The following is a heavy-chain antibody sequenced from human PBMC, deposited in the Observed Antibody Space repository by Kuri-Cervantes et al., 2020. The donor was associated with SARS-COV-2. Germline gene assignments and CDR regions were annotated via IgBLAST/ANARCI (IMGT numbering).Heavy chain of an antibody. CDR3: ARSEGYCSSTSCPLPGDY. D-gene: IGHD2-2*01. Sequence: SVKVSCKASGGTFSSYAISWVRQAPGQGLEWMGRIIPILGIANYAQKFQGRVTITADKSTSTAYMELSSLRSEDTAVYYCARSEGYCSSTSCPLPGDYWGQGTRVTVSS. CDR2: IIPILGIA. J-gene: IGHJ4*02. V-gene: IGHV1-69*04. CDR1: GGTFSSYA.